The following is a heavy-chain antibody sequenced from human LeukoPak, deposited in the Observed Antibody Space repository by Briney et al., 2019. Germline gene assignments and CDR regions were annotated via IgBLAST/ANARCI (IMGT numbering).Heavy chain of an antibody. CDR3: ATQPGRGSPFKF. CDR2: ISTYTVET. CDR1: GDTFTNYG. J-gene: IGHJ4*02. D-gene: IGHD2-8*02. Sequence: GASVKVSCKASGDTFTNYGISWVRQAPGQGLEWMGWISTYTVETMYAQKFQGRGSLSTDTSTITAYMELRSLRSDDTAVYYCATQPGRGSPFKFWGQGTLVTVSS. V-gene: IGHV1-18*01.